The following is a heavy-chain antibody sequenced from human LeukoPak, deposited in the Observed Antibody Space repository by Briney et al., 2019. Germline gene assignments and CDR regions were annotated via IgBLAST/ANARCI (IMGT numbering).Heavy chain of an antibody. CDR1: GFTVSGNH. J-gene: IGHJ4*02. CDR3: ARDRGGGYYYDSSGYSEY. Sequence: GGSLRLSCAASGFTVSGNHMSWVRQAPGKRLEWVSVIYSGGSTYYADSVKVRFTISRDNSKNTLYLQMNSLRAEDTAVYYCARDRGGGYYYDSSGYSEYWGQGTLVTVSS. D-gene: IGHD3-22*01. V-gene: IGHV3-66*01. CDR2: IYSGGST.